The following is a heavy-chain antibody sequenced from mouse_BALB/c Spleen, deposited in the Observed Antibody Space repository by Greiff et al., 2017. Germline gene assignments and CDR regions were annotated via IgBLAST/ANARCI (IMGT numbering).Heavy chain of an antibody. CDR2: IWGDGST. Sequence: VQLQESGPGLVAPSQSLSITCTVSGFSLTGYGVNWVRQPPGKGLEWLGMIWGDGSTDYNSALKSRLSISKDNSKSQVFLKMNSLQTDDTARYYCARDSGNYAYYYAMDYWGQGTSVTVSS. J-gene: IGHJ4*01. D-gene: IGHD2-1*01. V-gene: IGHV2-6-7*01. CDR1: GFSLTGYG. CDR3: ARDSGNYAYYYAMDY.